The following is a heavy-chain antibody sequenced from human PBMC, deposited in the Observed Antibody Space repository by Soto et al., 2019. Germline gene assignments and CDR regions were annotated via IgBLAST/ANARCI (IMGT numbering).Heavy chain of an antibody. Sequence: QVQLVQSGAEVKKPGSSVKVSCKASGGTFSSYAISWVRQAPGQGLEWMGGIIPIFGTANYAQKFQGRVTVTEDXXTXTXXVELGSLRSEATGLYYCAGIPYCGGDCRRRWYLDLWGRGTPVPVSS. CDR1: GGTFSSYA. D-gene: IGHD2-21*02. V-gene: IGHV1-69*12. CDR3: AGIPYCGGDCRRRWYLDL. J-gene: IGHJ2*01. CDR2: IIPIFGTA.